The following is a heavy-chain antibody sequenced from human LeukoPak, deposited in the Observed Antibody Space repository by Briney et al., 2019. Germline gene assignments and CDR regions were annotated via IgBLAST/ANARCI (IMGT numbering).Heavy chain of an antibody. D-gene: IGHD2-21*02. CDR3: AADRYCGGDCLPHGMDV. Sequence: SVKVSCKASGFTFTSSAVQWVRQARGQCLEWIGWIVVGSGNTNYAQKFQERVTITRDMSTSTAYMELSSLRSEDTAVYYCAADRYCGGDCLPHGMDVWGQGTTVTVSS. J-gene: IGHJ6*02. CDR2: IVVGSGNT. V-gene: IGHV1-58*01. CDR1: GFTFTSSA.